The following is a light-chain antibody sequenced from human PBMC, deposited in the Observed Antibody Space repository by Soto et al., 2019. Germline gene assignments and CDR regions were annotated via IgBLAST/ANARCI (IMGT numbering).Light chain of an antibody. CDR2: DAS. CDR3: QQYENYWT. J-gene: IGKJ1*01. CDR1: QSISSW. Sequence: DIQMTQSPSTLSATAGDRVTITCRASQSISSWLAWYQHEPGKAPKLLIYDASNLDSGVPSRFSGSGSGTEFSLTISNLQPDDFATYYCQQYENYWTFGQGTKVDIK. V-gene: IGKV1-5*01.